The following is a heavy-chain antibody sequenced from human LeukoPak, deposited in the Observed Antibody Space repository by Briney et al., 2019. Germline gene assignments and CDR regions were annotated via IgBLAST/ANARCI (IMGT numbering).Heavy chain of an antibody. CDR1: GYSISSGYY. CDR3: ARTYYYDSSGPDGDAFDI. D-gene: IGHD3-22*01. J-gene: IGHJ3*02. CDR2: IYHSGST. V-gene: IGHV4-38-2*02. Sequence: PSETLSLTCTVSGYSISSGYYWGWIRQPPGKGLEWIGSIYHSGSTYYNPSLKSRVTISVDTSKNQFSLKLSSVTAADTAVYYCARTYYYDSSGPDGDAFDIWGQGTMVTVSS.